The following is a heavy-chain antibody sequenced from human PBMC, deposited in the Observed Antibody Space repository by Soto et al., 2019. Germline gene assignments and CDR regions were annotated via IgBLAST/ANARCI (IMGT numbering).Heavy chain of an antibody. Sequence: ASVKVSCKASGYTFTSYDINWVRQATEQGLEWMGWMNPNSGNTGYAQKFQGRVTMTRNTSISTAYMELSSLRSEDTAVYYCARGPNYYDSSGYYGNGMDVWGQGTTVTVSS. CDR1: GYTFTSYD. CDR3: ARGPNYYDSSGYYGNGMDV. J-gene: IGHJ6*02. CDR2: MNPNSGNT. V-gene: IGHV1-8*01. D-gene: IGHD3-22*01.